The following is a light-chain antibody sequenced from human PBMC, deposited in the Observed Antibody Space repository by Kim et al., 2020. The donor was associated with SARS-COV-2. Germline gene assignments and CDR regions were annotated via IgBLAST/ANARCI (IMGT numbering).Light chain of an antibody. V-gene: IGKV1-39*01. CDR2: AAS. Sequence: SASVGDRVTITCLASQSISIHLSWYHQKPGKAPKFLIYAASTLQSGVPSRFSGSGSGTEFTLTISSLQLEDFAIYYCQQSYSAPVTFGQGTKLEI. CDR1: QSISIH. J-gene: IGKJ2*01. CDR3: QQSYSAPVT.